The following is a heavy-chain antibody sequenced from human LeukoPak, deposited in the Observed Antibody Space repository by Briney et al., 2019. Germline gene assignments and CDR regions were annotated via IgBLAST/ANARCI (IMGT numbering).Heavy chain of an antibody. Sequence: GGSLRLSCAASGFTFSSYAMSWVRQPPGKGLEWVSAISGSGGSTYYADSVKGRFTISRDNSKNTLYLQMNSLRAEDTAVYYCAKVVVIAHNTLDYFYYWGQGTLVTVSS. CDR3: AKVVVIAHNTLDYFYY. CDR1: GFTFSSYA. CDR2: ISGSGGST. J-gene: IGHJ4*02. V-gene: IGHV3-23*01. D-gene: IGHD2/OR15-2a*01.